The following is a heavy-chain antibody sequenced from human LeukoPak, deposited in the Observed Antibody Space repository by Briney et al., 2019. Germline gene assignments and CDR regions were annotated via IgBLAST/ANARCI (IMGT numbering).Heavy chain of an antibody. CDR3: GRGRGRLQLFGWFDP. CDR2: INPSGGST. J-gene: IGHJ5*02. D-gene: IGHD5-24*01. V-gene: IGHV1-46*01. CDR1: GYTFTDYY. Sequence: GASVKISCKASGYTFTDYYMHWVRQAPGQGLEWMGIINPSGGSTTYAQKFQGRVTMTRDTSTSTVYMELSSLRSEDTAVYYCGRGRGRLQLFGWFDPWGQGTLVTVSS.